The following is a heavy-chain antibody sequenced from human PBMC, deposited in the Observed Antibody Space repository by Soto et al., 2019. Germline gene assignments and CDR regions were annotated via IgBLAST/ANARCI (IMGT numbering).Heavy chain of an antibody. CDR1: GFTFRDYG. J-gene: IGHJ4*02. Sequence: QVQLVESGGGVVQPVGSLRLSCEASGFTFRDYGFHWVRQAPGKGLEWVAVIYYDGSGSDYEDSVRGRFIFSRDISTNTLYLQMNSLRAEDTAVYYCVRDDCSGGTCYGGYWGQGTLVTVSS. D-gene: IGHD2-15*01. CDR2: IYYDGSGS. CDR3: VRDDCSGGTCYGGY. V-gene: IGHV3-33*01.